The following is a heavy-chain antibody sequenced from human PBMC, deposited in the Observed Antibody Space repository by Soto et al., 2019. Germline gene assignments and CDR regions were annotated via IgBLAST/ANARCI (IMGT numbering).Heavy chain of an antibody. CDR3: ARVNGYGWFDL. Sequence: EVQLVESGGGLVQPGGSLRLSCAASGFTFSSYSMGWVRQAPGKGLEWVANIKEDGSEKYYVDSVKGRFTISRDNAKNSLYLQVNSLRAEDTPVYRCARVNGYGWFDLWGQGILVTVSS. CDR2: IKEDGSEK. CDR1: GFTFSSYS. V-gene: IGHV3-7*01. J-gene: IGHJ5*02. D-gene: IGHD5-12*01.